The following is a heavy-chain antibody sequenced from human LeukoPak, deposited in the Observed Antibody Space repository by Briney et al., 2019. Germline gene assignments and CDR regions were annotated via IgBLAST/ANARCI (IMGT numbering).Heavy chain of an antibody. J-gene: IGHJ4*02. V-gene: IGHV4-39*07. CDR3: TRGAVAVHFDY. CDR1: GGSISSSSCY. D-gene: IGHD6-19*01. Sequence: SETLSLTCTVSGGSISSSSCYWGWIRQPPGKGLEWIGSIYYSGSTYYNPSLKSRVTISVDTSKNQFSLKLSSVTAADTAVYYCTRGAVAVHFDYWGQGTLVTVSS. CDR2: IYYSGST.